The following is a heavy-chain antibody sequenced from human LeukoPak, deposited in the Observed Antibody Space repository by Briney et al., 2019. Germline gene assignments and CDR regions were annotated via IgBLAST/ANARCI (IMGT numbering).Heavy chain of an antibody. CDR2: IYPGDSDT. V-gene: IGHV5-51*01. J-gene: IGHJ2*01. Sequence: GESLKFSANGSRFTLTWYWSGWVRQMPGKGLEWMGIIYPGDSDTRYSPSFQGQVTISADKSISTAYLQWSSRSVSHTAMYDCANCEHQDSALLPIFYPWGRGTLVTVSS. D-gene: IGHD2-15*01. CDR1: RFTLTWYW. CDR3: ANCEHQDSALLPIFYP.